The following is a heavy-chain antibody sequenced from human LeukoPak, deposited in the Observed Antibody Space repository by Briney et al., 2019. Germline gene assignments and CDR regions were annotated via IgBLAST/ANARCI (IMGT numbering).Heavy chain of an antibody. J-gene: IGHJ6*02. CDR1: GYTFTGYY. V-gene: IGHV1-2*02. Sequence: GASVKVSCKASGYTFTGYYMHWVRQAPGQGLEWMGWINPNSGGTNYAQKFQGRVTMTRDTSISTAHMELSRLRSDDTAVYYCARDRPYDILTGYHDYYYGMDFWGQGTTVTVSS. CDR3: ARDRPYDILTGYHDYYYGMDF. CDR2: INPNSGGT. D-gene: IGHD3-9*01.